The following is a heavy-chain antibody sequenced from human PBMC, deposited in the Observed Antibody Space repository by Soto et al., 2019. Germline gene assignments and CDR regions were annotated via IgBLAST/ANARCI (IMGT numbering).Heavy chain of an antibody. CDR2: IYYSGST. V-gene: IGHV4-31*03. CDR1: GGSISSGGYY. J-gene: IGHJ3*02. CDR3: ARRIVVVVAATRVHAFDI. D-gene: IGHD2-15*01. Sequence: SETLSLTCTVSGGSISSGGYYWSWIRQHPGKGLEWIGYIYYSGSTYYNPSLKSRVTISVDTSKNQFSLKLSSVTAADTAVYYCARRIVVVVAATRVHAFDIWGQGTMVTVSS.